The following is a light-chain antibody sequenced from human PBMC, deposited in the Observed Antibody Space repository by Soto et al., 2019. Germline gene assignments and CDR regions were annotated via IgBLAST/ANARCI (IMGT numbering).Light chain of an antibody. CDR3: QQYENYWT. Sequence: IQITHSPSTLSATAGNRATITCRASQSISSWLAWYQHKPGKAPKLLIYDASNLDSGVPSRFSGSGSGTEFSLTISNLQPDDCATYYCQQYENYWTFGQGTKVDI. CDR2: DAS. V-gene: IGKV1-5*01. CDR1: QSISSW. J-gene: IGKJ1*01.